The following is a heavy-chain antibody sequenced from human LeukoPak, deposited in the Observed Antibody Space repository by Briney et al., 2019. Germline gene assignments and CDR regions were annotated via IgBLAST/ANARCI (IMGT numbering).Heavy chain of an antibody. CDR2: TDSNGGT. J-gene: IGHJ6*03. CDR3: AREFGSVFWSGQYYMHV. Sequence: GGSLRLSCAASGFSVSNNYITWVRRAPGEGLEWVSVTDSNGGTWYTDSVKGRFTISRDYSKNTLSLQMNSLRAEDTAVYYCAREFGSVFWSGQYYMHVWGKGTPVTVSS. V-gene: IGHV3-53*01. D-gene: IGHD3-3*01. CDR1: GFSVSNNY.